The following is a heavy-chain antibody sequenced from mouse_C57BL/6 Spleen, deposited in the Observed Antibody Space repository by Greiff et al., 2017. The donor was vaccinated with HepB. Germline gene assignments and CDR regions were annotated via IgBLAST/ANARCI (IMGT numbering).Heavy chain of an antibody. V-gene: IGHV1-39*01. CDR2: INPNYGTT. D-gene: IGHD1-1*01. CDR3: ARSGGSSYVDFEV. J-gene: IGHJ1*03. Sequence: EVQLQQSGPELVKPGASVKMSCKASGYSFTDYNMNWVKQSNGKSLEWIGVINPNYGTTSYNQKFKGKATLTVDQSSSTAYMQLNSLTSEDSAVYCYARSGGSSYVDFEVWGTGTTVTVSS. CDR1: GYSFTDYN.